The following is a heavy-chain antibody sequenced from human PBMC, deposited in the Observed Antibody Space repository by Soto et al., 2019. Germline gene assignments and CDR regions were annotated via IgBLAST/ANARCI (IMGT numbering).Heavy chain of an antibody. CDR3: XRDSLEWSIQGYMDV. V-gene: IGHV3-11*01. CDR1: GFTFSDYY. CDR2: ISSSGSTI. D-gene: IGHD3-3*01. Sequence: QVQLVESGGGLVKPGGSLRLSCAASGFTFSDYYMSWIRQAPGKGLEWVSYISSSGSTIYYADSVKGRFTISRDNAKNXXXLQXXXXXXXXXXXXXXXRDSLEWSIQGYMDVWGKGTTVTVSS. J-gene: IGHJ6*03.